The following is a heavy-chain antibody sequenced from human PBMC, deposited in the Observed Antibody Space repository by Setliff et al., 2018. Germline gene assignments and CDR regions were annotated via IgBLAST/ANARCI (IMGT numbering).Heavy chain of an antibody. J-gene: IGHJ4*02. Sequence: PSETLSLTCAVYGGSFSSFYWGWIRQSPGKGLEWLGSLFHTGTPYYNPSLQSRLTMSVDTSNNQFSLKLNSVTADDAAVYYCARHLWGRWMATSSDYFDYWGQGSLVTVSS. V-gene: IGHV4-34*12. CDR1: GGSFSSFY. CDR2: LFHTGTP. D-gene: IGHD5-12*01. CDR3: ARHLWGRWMATSSDYFDY.